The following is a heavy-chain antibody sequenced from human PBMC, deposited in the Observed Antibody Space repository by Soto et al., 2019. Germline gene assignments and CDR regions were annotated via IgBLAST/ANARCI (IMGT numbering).Heavy chain of an antibody. D-gene: IGHD5-12*01. J-gene: IGHJ4*02. CDR1: GYTFTGYY. CDR3: SIGDSLEMATITYYFDY. CDR2: INPNSVGT. Sequence: ASVKVSCKASGYTFTGYYMHWVRQAPGQGLELMGWINPNSVGTNYAQKFQGCVTMTRDTSISTAYMELSRLRSDDTAVYFCSIGDSLEMATITYYFDYWGQGTLDTVSS. V-gene: IGHV1-2*04.